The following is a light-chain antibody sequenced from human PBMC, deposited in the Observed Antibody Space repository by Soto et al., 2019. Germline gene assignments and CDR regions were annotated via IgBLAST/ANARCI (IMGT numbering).Light chain of an antibody. CDR2: AAS. V-gene: IGKV1-8*01. Sequence: AIRMTQSPSSFSASTGDRVTITCRASQGISSYLAWYQQKPGKAPKLLVYAASTLQYGVPSRFSGSGSGTDFTLTISCLQSEDFATYFCQQSYTYPHTFGQGTKLESK. CDR3: QQSYTYPHT. J-gene: IGKJ2*01. CDR1: QGISSY.